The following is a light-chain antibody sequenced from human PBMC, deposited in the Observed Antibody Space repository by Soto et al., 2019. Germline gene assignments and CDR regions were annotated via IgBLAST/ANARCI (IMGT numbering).Light chain of an antibody. J-gene: IGKJ5*01. V-gene: IGKV3D-15*01. CDR2: GAS. CDR1: PSVSSY. CDR3: QQYNNWPLT. Sequence: EVGMALSPETLSASPGDTTTLACRASPSVSSYLAWYQQKPGQAPRLLIYGASTRATGVPARFSGGGSGTEFTLTITSLQSEDFAVYWCQQYNNWPLTFGAGTRVEI.